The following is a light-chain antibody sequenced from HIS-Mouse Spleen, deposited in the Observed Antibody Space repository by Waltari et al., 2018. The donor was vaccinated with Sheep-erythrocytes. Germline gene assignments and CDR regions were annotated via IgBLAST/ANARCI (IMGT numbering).Light chain of an antibody. CDR1: SSDGGGYNY. CDR3: CSYAGIYNHV. CDR2: AVS. Sequence: QSALTQPRSVSGSPGQSVTISCTGTSSDGGGYNYVSWYQQHPGKAPKLMIYAVSERSSGFPDRFSGSTSGNTSSLTISGLQAEDEADYYRCSYAGIYNHVLATGTKVTVL. V-gene: IGLV2-11*01. J-gene: IGLJ1*01.